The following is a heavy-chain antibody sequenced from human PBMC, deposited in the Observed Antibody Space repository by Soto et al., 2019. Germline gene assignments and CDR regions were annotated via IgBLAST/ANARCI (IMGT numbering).Heavy chain of an antibody. CDR3: AMKQPGFQIGWAWALDI. Sequence: QVQLVQSGAEVKKPGASVKVSCRASGYTFTTYTLLWVRQAPGQRLEWMAWINPGNGDTKYSQNFQGRVTATRDTSASTAYMEMSSLRSEDTATSYFAMKQPGFQIGWAWALDIWGQGTMVTVSS. V-gene: IGHV1-3*01. CDR1: GYTFTTYT. CDR2: INPGNGDT. D-gene: IGHD1-26*01. J-gene: IGHJ3*02.